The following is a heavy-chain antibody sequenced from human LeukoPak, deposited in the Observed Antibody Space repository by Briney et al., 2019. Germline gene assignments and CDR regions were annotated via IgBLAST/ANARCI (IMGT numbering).Heavy chain of an antibody. CDR1: GGSFSGHY. J-gene: IGHJ4*02. Sequence: SETLSLTCAVYGGSFSGHYWSWIRQPPGKGLEWIGEINHSGSTNYNPSLKSRVTISVDTSKNQFSLKLSSVTAADTAVYYCAKSYSSSNLFDYWGQGTLVTVSS. CDR3: AKSYSSSNLFDY. V-gene: IGHV4-34*01. CDR2: INHSGST. D-gene: IGHD6-13*01.